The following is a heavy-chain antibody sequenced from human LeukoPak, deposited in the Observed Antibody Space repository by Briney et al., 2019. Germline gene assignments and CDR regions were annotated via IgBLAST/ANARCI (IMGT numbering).Heavy chain of an antibody. CDR2: ISGSGGST. D-gene: IGHD3-22*01. V-gene: IGHV3-23*01. J-gene: IGHJ3*02. Sequence: GGSLRLSCAASGFTFSSYAMSWVRQALGKGLEWVSAISGSGGSTYYADSVKGRFTISRDNSKDTLYLQMNSLRAEDTAVYYCAKDRNYYDSSGYYYVMLNAFDIWGQGTMVTVSS. CDR3: AKDRNYYDSSGYYYVMLNAFDI. CDR1: GFTFSSYA.